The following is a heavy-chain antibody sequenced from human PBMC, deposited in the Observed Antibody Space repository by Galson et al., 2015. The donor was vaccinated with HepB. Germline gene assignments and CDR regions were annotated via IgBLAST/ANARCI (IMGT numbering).Heavy chain of an antibody. V-gene: IGHV1-8*01. CDR2: MNPNSGNT. Sequence: SVKVSCKASGYTFTSYDINWVRQATGQGLEWMGWMNPNSGNTGYAQKFQGRVTMTRNTSISTAYMELSSLRSEDTAVYYCAYTLPYEEDAFDIWGQGTMVTVSS. J-gene: IGHJ3*02. CDR3: AYTLPYEEDAFDI. D-gene: IGHD2-2*02. CDR1: GYTFTSYD.